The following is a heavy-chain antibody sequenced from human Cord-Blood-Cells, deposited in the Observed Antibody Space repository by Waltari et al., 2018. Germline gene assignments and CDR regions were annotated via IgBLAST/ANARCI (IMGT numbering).Heavy chain of an antibody. CDR1: GGTCSSYA. CDR2: IIPIFGTA. D-gene: IGHD6-6*01. Sequence: QVQLVQSGAGGKKPGSSVKVSCKDSGGTCSSYAISWVRQAPGQGLEWMGGIIPIFGTANYAQKFQGRVTITADKSTSTAYMELSSLRSEDTAVYYCAREMSRSSSSWFDPWGQGTLVTVSS. J-gene: IGHJ5*02. V-gene: IGHV1-69*06. CDR3: AREMSRSSSSWFDP.